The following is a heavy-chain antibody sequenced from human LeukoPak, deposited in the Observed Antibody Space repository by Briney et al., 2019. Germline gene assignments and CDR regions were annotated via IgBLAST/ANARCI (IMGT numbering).Heavy chain of an antibody. CDR2: INHSGST. CDR3: ARGDYYDSSGYYPPFDY. Sequence: SETLSLTCAVYGGSFSGYYWSWIRQPPGKGLEWIGEINHSGSTNYNPPLKSRVTISVDTSKNQFSLKLSSVTAADTAVYYCARGDYYDSSGYYPPFDYWGQGTLVTVSS. V-gene: IGHV4-34*01. D-gene: IGHD3-22*01. J-gene: IGHJ4*02. CDR1: GGSFSGYY.